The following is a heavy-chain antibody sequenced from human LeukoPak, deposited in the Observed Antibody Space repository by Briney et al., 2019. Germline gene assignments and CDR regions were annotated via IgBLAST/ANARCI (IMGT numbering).Heavy chain of an antibody. V-gene: IGHV1-2*02. CDR1: GYSFTGYY. J-gene: IGHJ4*02. Sequence: ASVKVSCKASGYSFTGYYIHWVRQAPGQGLEWMGWINPYSGDTDSAQKFQGRVAVTRDTSITTAYMDLSRLTSDDTAVYYCARANGGGAYYPFDYWGQGALVTVSS. D-gene: IGHD4-17*01. CDR2: INPYSGDT. CDR3: ARANGGGAYYPFDY.